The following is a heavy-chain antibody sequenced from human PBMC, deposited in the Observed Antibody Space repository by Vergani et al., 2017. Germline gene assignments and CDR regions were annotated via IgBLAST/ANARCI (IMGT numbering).Heavy chain of an antibody. CDR3: ARQDGDGIYYFDS. J-gene: IGHJ4*02. CDR2: IHPGTSEI. D-gene: IGHD5-24*01. Sequence: VQLVQSGAVVKKSGESLKISCQGSGYNFPYWIAWVRQMSGKGLEWMGVIHPGTSEIKYSPSFEGQVTISADKSTNTAYLQWSGLKASDTAIYYCARQDGDGIYYFDSWGQGSLVTVSS. CDR1: GYNFPYW. V-gene: IGHV5-51*01.